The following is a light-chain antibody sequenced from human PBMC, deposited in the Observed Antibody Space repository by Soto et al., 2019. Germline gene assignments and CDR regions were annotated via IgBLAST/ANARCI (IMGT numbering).Light chain of an antibody. CDR3: QQYDNWPFT. V-gene: IGKV3-15*01. CDR2: GAS. CDR1: QSVSRN. J-gene: IGKJ4*01. Sequence: EIVMTQSPATLSVSPGERVTFSCRASQSVSRNLAWYQHKPGQTPRLLIYGASTWATGIPARFSGSGSGTEFTLTINSLQSEDFAIYYCQQYDNWPFTFGGGTKVEIK.